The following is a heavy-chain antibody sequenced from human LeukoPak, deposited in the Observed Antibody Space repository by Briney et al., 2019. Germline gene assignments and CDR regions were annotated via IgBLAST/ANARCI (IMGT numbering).Heavy chain of an antibody. D-gene: IGHD1-26*01. J-gene: IGHJ4*02. CDR1: GFTFINAW. Sequence: GGSLRLSCAASGFTFINAWMSWVRQAPGKGLEWVGHIKRKTEAGTTDYAAPVKGRFTISRDDSKNTLYLQMNSLKSEDTAVYYCQGGRFWGQGTLVTVSS. CDR2: IKRKTEAGTT. CDR3: QGGRF. V-gene: IGHV3-15*01.